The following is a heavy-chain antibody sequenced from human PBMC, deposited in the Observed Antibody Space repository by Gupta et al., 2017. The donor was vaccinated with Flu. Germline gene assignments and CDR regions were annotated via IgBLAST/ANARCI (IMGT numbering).Heavy chain of an antibody. Sequence: EVQLVQSGAEVKKPGATVKISCKVSGYTFSDYYMHWVQQAPGKGLEWMGLVDPEDGETAYTEKFQGRITITADTSTDTAYMELNSLRSDDTAVYYCATAPGRYDSSLWPMDVWGQGTTVTVSS. CDR1: GYTFSDYY. D-gene: IGHD3-22*01. V-gene: IGHV1-69-2*01. CDR2: VDPEDGET. CDR3: ATAPGRYDSSLWPMDV. J-gene: IGHJ6*02.